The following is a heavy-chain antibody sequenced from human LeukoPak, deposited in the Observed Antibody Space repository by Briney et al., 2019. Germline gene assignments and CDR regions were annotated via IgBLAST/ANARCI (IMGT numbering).Heavy chain of an antibody. CDR2: IYYSGST. CDR3: ASLSLNVRYCGGDCYSGFDY. J-gene: IGHJ4*02. D-gene: IGHD2-21*02. CDR1: GGSISSYY. V-gene: IGHV4-59*08. Sequence: PSETLSLTCTVSGGSISSYYWSWIRQPPGKGLEWIGYIYYSGSTNYNPSLKSRVTISVDTSKNQFSLKLSSVTAADTAVYYCASLSLNVRYCGGDCYSGFDYWGQGTLVTVSS.